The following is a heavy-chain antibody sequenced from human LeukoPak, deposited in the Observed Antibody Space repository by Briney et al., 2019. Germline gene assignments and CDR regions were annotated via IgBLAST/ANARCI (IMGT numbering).Heavy chain of an antibody. Sequence: PGGSLRLSCAASGFTFSSYAMHWVRQAPGKGLEWVAVISYDGSNKYYADSAKGRFTISRDNSKNTLYLQMNSLRAEDTAVYYCARDRRIVGAFFDYWGQGTLVTVSS. V-gene: IGHV3-30-3*01. CDR1: GFTFSSYA. D-gene: IGHD1-26*01. J-gene: IGHJ4*02. CDR3: ARDRRIVGAFFDY. CDR2: ISYDGSNK.